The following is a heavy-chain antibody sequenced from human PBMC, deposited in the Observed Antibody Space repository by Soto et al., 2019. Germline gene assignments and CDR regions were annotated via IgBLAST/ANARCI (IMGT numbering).Heavy chain of an antibody. Sequence: ASGKVSCKASGYTFTNYGIHWVRQAPGQRLEWMGWINAGNGNTKYSQNFQGRVTITRDTSASTAYMELSSLRSEDTAVFYCARSGYSSGWYHWYFDLWGRGTLVTVSS. CDR3: ARSGYSSGWYHWYFDL. J-gene: IGHJ2*01. V-gene: IGHV1-3*01. D-gene: IGHD6-19*01. CDR1: GYTFTNYG. CDR2: INAGNGNT.